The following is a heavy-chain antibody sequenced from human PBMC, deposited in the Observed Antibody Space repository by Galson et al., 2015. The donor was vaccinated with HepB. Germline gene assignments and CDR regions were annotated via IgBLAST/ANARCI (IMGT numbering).Heavy chain of an antibody. D-gene: IGHD3-3*01. V-gene: IGHV1-18*01. Sequence: SVKVSCKASGYTFTSYGISWVRQAPGQGLEWMGWISAYNGNTNYAQKLQGRVTMTTNTSTSTAYMELRSLRSDDTAVYYCARQGEIFGVVINWFDPWGQGTLVTVSS. CDR2: ISAYNGNT. J-gene: IGHJ5*02. CDR1: GYTFTSYG. CDR3: ARQGEIFGVVINWFDP.